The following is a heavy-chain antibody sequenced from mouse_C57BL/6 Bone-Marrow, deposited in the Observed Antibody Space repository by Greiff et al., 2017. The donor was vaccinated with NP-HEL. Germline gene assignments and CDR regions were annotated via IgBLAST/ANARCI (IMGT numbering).Heavy chain of an antibody. CDR2: ISSGSSTI. V-gene: IGHV5-17*01. J-gene: IGHJ3*01. Sequence: EVQRVESGGGLVKPGVSLPLSFSSSGFTFSDYGMHWVRQAPEKGLEWVAYISSGSSTIYYADTVKGRFTISRDNAKNTLFLQMTSLRSEDTAMYYCARAGLAYWGQGTLVTVSA. CDR3: ARAGLAY. CDR1: GFTFSDYG.